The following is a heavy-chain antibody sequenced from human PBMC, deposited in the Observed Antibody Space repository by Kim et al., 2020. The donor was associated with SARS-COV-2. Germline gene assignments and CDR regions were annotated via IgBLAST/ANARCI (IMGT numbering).Heavy chain of an antibody. CDR2: IYYSGST. CDR3: ARQDRYWYFDL. V-gene: IGHV4-39*01. CDR1: GGSISSSSYY. Sequence: SETLSLTCTVSGGSISSSSYYWGWIRQPPGKGLEWIGSIYYSGSTYYNPSLKSRVTISVDTSKNQFSLKLSSVTAADTAVYYCARQDRYWYFDLWGRGTLVTVSS. J-gene: IGHJ2*01.